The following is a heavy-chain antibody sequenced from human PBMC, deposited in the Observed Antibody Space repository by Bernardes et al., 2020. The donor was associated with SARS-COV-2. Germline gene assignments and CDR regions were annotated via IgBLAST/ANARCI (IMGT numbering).Heavy chain of an antibody. CDR3: ARMGRYGPGHY. CDR1: GFTFSSYW. D-gene: IGHD3-9*01. Sequence: GGSLRLSCAASGFTFSSYWMHWVRQAPGKGLVWVSRINSDGSSTSYADSVKGRFTISRDNAKNTLYLQMNSLRAEDTAVYYCARMGRYGPGHYWGQGTLVTVSS. V-gene: IGHV3-74*01. CDR2: INSDGSST. J-gene: IGHJ4*02.